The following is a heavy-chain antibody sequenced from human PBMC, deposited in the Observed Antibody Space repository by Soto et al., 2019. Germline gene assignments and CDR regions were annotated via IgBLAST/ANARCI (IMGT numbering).Heavy chain of an antibody. CDR1: GFIVSDTY. Sequence: EVQLVESGGGLVQPGGSLRLSCTASGFIVSDTYVNWVRQAPGKGLEWVSVISNRGDTHYADSVRGRFSLSRDISDNPLHLQMNNRRVEDTAVYYCAREPRFCRGGSCSITGDAYDIWGQGTMVTVSS. D-gene: IGHD2-15*01. J-gene: IGHJ3*02. V-gene: IGHV3-66*01. CDR3: AREPRFCRGGSCSITGDAYDI. CDR2: ISNRGDT.